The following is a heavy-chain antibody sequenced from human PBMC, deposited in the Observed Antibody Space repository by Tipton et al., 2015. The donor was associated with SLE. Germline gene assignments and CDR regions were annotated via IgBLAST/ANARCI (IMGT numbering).Heavy chain of an antibody. CDR2: IYYSGST. J-gene: IGHJ3*02. CDR1: GGSISSHY. V-gene: IGHV4-59*11. D-gene: IGHD6-13*01. Sequence: TLSLTCTVSGGSISSHYWSWIRQPPGKGLEWIGYIYYSGSTNYNPSPKSRVTLSVDTSKNQFSLKLSSVTAADTAVYYCARGGIAALPDAFDIWGQGTMVTVSS. CDR3: ARGGIAALPDAFDI.